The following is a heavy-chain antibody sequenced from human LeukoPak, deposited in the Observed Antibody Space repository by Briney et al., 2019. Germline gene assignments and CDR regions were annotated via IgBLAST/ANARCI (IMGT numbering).Heavy chain of an antibody. D-gene: IGHD4-17*01. Sequence: SETLSLTCTVSGGSISSGAYYWGWIRQPPGKGLEWIGTIHYSGKTYYNPSLKSRITISIDTSKKQFALKLSSVTAADTAVYYCARDCGDHRVDYWGQGTLVTVSS. V-gene: IGHV4-39*06. J-gene: IGHJ4*02. CDR2: IHYSGKT. CDR3: ARDCGDHRVDY. CDR1: GGSISSGAYY.